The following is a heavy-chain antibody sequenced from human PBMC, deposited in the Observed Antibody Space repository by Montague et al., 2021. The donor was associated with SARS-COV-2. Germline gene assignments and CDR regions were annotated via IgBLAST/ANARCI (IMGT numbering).Heavy chain of an antibody. J-gene: IGHJ4*02. Sequence: SLRLSCAASGFTFSEYHMSWIRQAPGKGLEWIPYFSGGSGYTNYADSVKGRFTISRDNARNSLYLQMNSLRVEDTAVYYCARLNDCNGGSCYSDYWGQGALVTVSS. CDR2: FSGGSGYT. V-gene: IGHV3-11*03. CDR3: ARLNDCNGGSCYSDY. CDR1: GFTFSEYH. D-gene: IGHD2-15*01.